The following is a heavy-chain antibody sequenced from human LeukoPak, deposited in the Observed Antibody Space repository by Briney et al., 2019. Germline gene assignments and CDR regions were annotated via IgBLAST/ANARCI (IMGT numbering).Heavy chain of an antibody. CDR2: IYYSGTT. Sequence: SETLSLTCAVSGGSISSYYWSWIRQPPGKGLEWIGYIYYSGTTYYNPSLKSRVTISVDRSKNQFSLKLSSVTAADTAVYYCARVLSRDDIPLYYMDVWGKGTTVAVSS. J-gene: IGHJ6*03. CDR3: ARVLSRDDIPLYYMDV. D-gene: IGHD3-9*01. CDR1: GGSISSYY. V-gene: IGHV4-59*12.